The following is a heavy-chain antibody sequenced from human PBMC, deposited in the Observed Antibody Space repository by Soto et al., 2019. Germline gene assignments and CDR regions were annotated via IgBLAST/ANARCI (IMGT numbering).Heavy chain of an antibody. J-gene: IGHJ1*01. CDR1: GASIDRSNYY. Sequence: SETLSLTCTVSGASIDRSNYYWDWIRQPPGKGLEWIGTTYYNGNAYYNPSLKSRVTMSVDTSKNQFSLKLISVTAADTAVYYCAIYDSSGSRGFQHWGQGTLVTVSS. V-gene: IGHV4-39*01. D-gene: IGHD3-22*01. CDR2: TYYNGNA. CDR3: AIYDSSGSRGFQH.